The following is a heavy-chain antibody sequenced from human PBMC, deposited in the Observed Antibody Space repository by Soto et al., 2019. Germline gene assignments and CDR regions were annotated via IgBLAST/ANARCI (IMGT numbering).Heavy chain of an antibody. J-gene: IGHJ6*02. CDR2: ISYDGSNK. CDR1: GFTFSSYG. CDR3: AEGGVGDSSGWYGDYGMDV. Sequence: QVQLVESGGGVVQPGRSLRLSCAASGFTFSSYGMHWVRQAPGKGLEWVAVISYDGSNKYYADSVKGRFTISRDNSKNTLYLQMNSLRAEDTAVYYCAEGGVGDSSGWYGDYGMDVWGQGTTVTVSS. D-gene: IGHD6-19*01. V-gene: IGHV3-30*18.